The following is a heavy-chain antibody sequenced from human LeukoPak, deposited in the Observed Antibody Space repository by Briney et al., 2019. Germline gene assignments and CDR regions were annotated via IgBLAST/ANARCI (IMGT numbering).Heavy chain of an antibody. Sequence: SETLSLTCTVSGGSISSYYWSWNRQPPGKGLEWIGYIYYSGSTNYNPSLKSRVTISVDTSKNQFSLKLSSVTAADTAVYYCARLRYYDSSFDYWGQGTLVTVSS. D-gene: IGHD3-22*01. J-gene: IGHJ4*02. CDR1: GGSISSYY. V-gene: IGHV4-59*08. CDR2: IYYSGST. CDR3: ARLRYYDSSFDY.